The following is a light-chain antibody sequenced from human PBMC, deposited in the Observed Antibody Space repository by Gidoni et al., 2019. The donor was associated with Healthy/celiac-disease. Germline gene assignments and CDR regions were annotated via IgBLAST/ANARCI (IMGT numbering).Light chain of an antibody. CDR1: QSVSSSD. CDR3: QQYGSSWWT. V-gene: IGKV3-20*01. J-gene: IGKJ1*01. CDR2: GAS. Sequence: EIVLTQSPGTLSLSPGERATLSCRASQSVSSSDLAWYQQKPGQAPRLLIYGASSRATGIPDRFSGSGSGTDFTLTISRLEPEDFAVYYCQQYGSSWWTFGQGTKVEIK.